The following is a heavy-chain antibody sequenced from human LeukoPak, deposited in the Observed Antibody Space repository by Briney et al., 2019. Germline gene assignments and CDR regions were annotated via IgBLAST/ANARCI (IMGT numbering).Heavy chain of an antibody. Sequence: PGGSLRLSCAASGFTVSSNYMSWVRQAPGKGLEWVSVIYSGGSTYYADSVKGRFTISRDNSKNTLYLQMNSLRAEDTAVYYCAKVRGYSYGYFDYWGQGTLVTVSS. D-gene: IGHD5-18*01. CDR3: AKVRGYSYGYFDY. CDR1: GFTVSSNY. J-gene: IGHJ4*02. CDR2: IYSGGST. V-gene: IGHV3-53*01.